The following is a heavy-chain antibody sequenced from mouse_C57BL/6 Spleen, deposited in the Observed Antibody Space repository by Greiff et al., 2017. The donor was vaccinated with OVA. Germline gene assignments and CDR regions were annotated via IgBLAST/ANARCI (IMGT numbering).Heavy chain of an antibody. Sequence: QVQLQPGAELVKPGASVKLSCKASGYTFTSYWMHWVKQRPGRGLEWIGRIDPNSGGTKYNEKFKSKATLTVDKPSSTAYMQLSSLTSEDSAVYYCARGDYYGSRAFAYWGQGTLVTVSA. J-gene: IGHJ3*01. CDR3: ARGDYYGSRAFAY. V-gene: IGHV1-72*01. CDR1: GYTFTSYW. CDR2: IDPNSGGT. D-gene: IGHD1-1*01.